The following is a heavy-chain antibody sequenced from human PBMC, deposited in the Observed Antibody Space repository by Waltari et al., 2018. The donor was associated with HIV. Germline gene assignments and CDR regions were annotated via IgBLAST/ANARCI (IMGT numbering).Heavy chain of an antibody. D-gene: IGHD2-2*02. CDR3: ARGTSLGYCSSTSCYNYFDY. Sequence: QLQLQESGPGLVKPSETLSLTCTVSGGSISSSSYYWGWIRQPPGTGLEWIGSVYYSGSTYYNPSLKSRVTISVDTSKNQFSLKLSSVTAADTAVYYCARGTSLGYCSSTSCYNYFDYWGQGTLVTVSS. CDR1: GGSISSSSYY. V-gene: IGHV4-39*07. J-gene: IGHJ4*02. CDR2: VYYSGST.